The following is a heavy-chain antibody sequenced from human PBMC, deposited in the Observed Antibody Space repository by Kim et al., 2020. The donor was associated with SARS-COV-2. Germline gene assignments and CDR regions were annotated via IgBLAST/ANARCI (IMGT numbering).Heavy chain of an antibody. CDR3: AKEKGTPSQWLVGADY. CDR1: GFTFSSYA. D-gene: IGHD6-19*01. V-gene: IGHV3-23*01. J-gene: IGHJ4*02. Sequence: GGSLRLSCAASGFTFSSYAMSWVRQAPGKGLEWVSAISGSGGSTYYADSVKGRFTISRDNSKNTLYLQMNSLRAEDTAVYYCAKEKGTPSQWLVGADYWGQGTLVTVSS. CDR2: ISGSGGST.